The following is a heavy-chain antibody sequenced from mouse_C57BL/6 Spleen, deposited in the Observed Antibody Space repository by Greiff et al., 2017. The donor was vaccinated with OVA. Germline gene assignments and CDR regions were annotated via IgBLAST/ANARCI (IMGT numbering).Heavy chain of an antibody. CDR2: INPYNGGT. Sequence: DVQLQQSGPVLVKPGASVKMSCKASGYTFTDYYMNWVKQSHGKSLEWIGVINPYNGGTSYNQKFKGKATLTVDKSSSTAYMELNSLTSEDSAVYYCARRISTTVAFDYWGQGTTLTVSS. CDR3: ARRISTTVAFDY. D-gene: IGHD1-1*01. V-gene: IGHV1-19*01. CDR1: GYTFTDYY. J-gene: IGHJ2*01.